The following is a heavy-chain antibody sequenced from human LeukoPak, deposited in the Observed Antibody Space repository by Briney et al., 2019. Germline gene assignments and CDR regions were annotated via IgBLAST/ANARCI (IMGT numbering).Heavy chain of an antibody. CDR2: IKQDGSEK. D-gene: IGHD6-19*01. CDR3: ARNDSGWYGYYFDY. J-gene: IGHJ4*02. Sequence: GGSLRLSCAASGFTFSSYWMSWVRQAPGKGLEWVANIKQDGSEKYYVDSVKGRFTISRDNAKNSLYLQMNSLRAEDTAVYYCARNDSGWYGYYFDYWGQGTLVTVSS. CDR1: GFTFSSYW. V-gene: IGHV3-7*03.